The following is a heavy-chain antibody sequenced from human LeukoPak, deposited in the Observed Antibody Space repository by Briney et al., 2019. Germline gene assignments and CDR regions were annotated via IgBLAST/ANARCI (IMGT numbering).Heavy chain of an antibody. CDR3: ARRFCSGGSCYWFDP. Sequence: SETLSLTCAVYGGSFSGYYWSWIRQPPGKGLEWIGEINHSGSTNYNPSLKSRVTISVDTSKNQFSLKLSSVTAADTAVYYCARRFCSGGSCYWFDPWGQGTLVTVS. CDR1: GGSFSGYY. CDR2: INHSGST. D-gene: IGHD2-15*01. J-gene: IGHJ5*02. V-gene: IGHV4-34*01.